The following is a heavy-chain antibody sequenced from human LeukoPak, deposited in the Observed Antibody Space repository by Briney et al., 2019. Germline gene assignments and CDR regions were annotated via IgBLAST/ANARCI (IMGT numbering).Heavy chain of an antibody. CDR2: IYYSGST. Sequence: SETLFLTCADYGGSFSGYYWSWIRQPPGKGLEWIGYIYYSGSTNYNPSLKSRVTISVDTSKNQFSLKLSSVTAADTAVYYCARGNSSGWYRALLPIDYWGQGTLVTVSS. V-gene: IGHV4-59*08. J-gene: IGHJ4*02. D-gene: IGHD6-19*01. CDR3: ARGNSSGWYRALLPIDY. CDR1: GGSFSGYY.